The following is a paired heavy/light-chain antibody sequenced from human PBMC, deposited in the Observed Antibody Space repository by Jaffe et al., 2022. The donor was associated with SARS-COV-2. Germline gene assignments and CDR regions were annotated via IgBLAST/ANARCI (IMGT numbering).Light chain of an antibody. CDR3: SAWDSSLSVVV. CDR2: RNN. Sequence: QAGLTQPPSVSKGLRQTATLTCTGNSNNVGNQGAAWLQQHQGHPPKLLSYRNNNRPSGISERLSASRSGNTASLTITGLQPEDEADYYCSAWDSSLSVVVFGGGTKLTVL. J-gene: IGLJ2*01. CDR1: SNNVGNQG. V-gene: IGLV10-54*01.
Heavy chain of an antibody. CDR3: ANSRGDSGPKGKRVGYYYYGMDV. V-gene: IGHV3-30*18. Sequence: QVQLVESGGGVVQPGRSLRLSCAASGFTFSSYGMHWVRQAPGKGLEWVAVISYDGSNKYYADSVKGRFTISRDNSKNTLYLQMNSLRAEDTAVYYCANSRGDSGPKGKRVGYYYYGMDVWGQGTTVTVSS. J-gene: IGHJ6*02. CDR1: GFTFSSYG. CDR2: ISYDGSNK. D-gene: IGHD6-19*01.